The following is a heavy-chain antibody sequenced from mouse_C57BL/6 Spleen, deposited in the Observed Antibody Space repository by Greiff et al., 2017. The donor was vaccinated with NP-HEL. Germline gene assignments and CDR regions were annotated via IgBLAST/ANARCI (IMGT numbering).Heavy chain of an antibody. D-gene: IGHD2-4*01. Sequence: VQPPQPGGELVKPGASVELSCKASCYTFTSYWMHWVKQRPGQGLEWIGMIHPNSGSTNYNEKFKSKATLTVDKSSSTAYMQLSSLTSEDSAVYYCARSYDYDVGYWGQGTTLTVSS. CDR3: ARSYDYDVGY. V-gene: IGHV1-64*01. CDR2: IHPNSGST. CDR1: CYTFTSYW. J-gene: IGHJ2*01.